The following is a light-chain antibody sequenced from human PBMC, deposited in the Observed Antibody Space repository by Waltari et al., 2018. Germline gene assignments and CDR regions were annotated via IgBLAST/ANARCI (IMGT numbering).Light chain of an antibody. V-gene: IGLV2-23*02. J-gene: IGLJ3*02. CDR3: CSYAASSTWV. CDR1: SSAVGTYNL. Sequence: QSALTQPASVSGSPGQSITISCPGTSSAVGTYNLVSWYQQHPGQAPKLMIYEVATRPSGVSNRFSGSKSGNTASLTISGLQAEDEADYYCCSYAASSTWVFGGGTKLTVL. CDR2: EVA.